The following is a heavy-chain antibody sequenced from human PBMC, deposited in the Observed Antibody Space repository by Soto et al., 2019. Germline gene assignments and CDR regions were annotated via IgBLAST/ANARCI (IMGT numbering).Heavy chain of an antibody. CDR2: ISGSGGST. Sequence: VGSLRLSCAASGFTFSSYAMSWVRQAPGKGLEWVSAISGSGGSTYYADSVKGRFTISRDNSKNTLYLQMNSLRAEDTAVYYCAKKGDFGVDYYYYMDVWGKGTTVTVSS. CDR3: AKKGDFGVDYYYYMDV. V-gene: IGHV3-23*01. D-gene: IGHD3-3*01. J-gene: IGHJ6*03. CDR1: GFTFSSYA.